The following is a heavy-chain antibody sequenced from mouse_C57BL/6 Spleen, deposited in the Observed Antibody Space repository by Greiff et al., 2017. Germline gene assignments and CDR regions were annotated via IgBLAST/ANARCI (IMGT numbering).Heavy chain of an antibody. CDR2: ISAGGSYT. CDR1: GFTFSSYA. CDR3: ERDRGTTVVGGAMDY. Sequence: EVQLVESGGGLVKPGGSLKLSCAASGFTFSSYAMSWVRQTPEKRLEWVATISAGGSYTDYPDNVKGRFTISRDNAKNNLYLQMSHLKSEDTAMYYCERDRGTTVVGGAMDYWGQGTSVTVSS. J-gene: IGHJ4*01. V-gene: IGHV5-4*01. D-gene: IGHD1-1*01.